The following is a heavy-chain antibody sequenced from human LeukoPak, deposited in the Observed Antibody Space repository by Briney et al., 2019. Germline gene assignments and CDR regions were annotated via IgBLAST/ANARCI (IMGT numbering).Heavy chain of an antibody. D-gene: IGHD1-14*01. J-gene: IGHJ6*04. V-gene: IGHV3-53*01. CDR2: IYAGGST. CDR1: GFSVRNNY. Sequence: GGSLRLSCAASGFSVRNNYISWVRQPPGTGLEWISVIYAGGSTFYTDSVKGRFTTSRDNSKNTVYLQMDRLTPEDTAVYYCARDPTGASVWGRGTTVTVSS. CDR3: ARDPTGASV.